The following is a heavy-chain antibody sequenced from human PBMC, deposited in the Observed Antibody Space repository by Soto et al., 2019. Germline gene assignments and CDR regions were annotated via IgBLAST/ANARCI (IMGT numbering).Heavy chain of an antibody. J-gene: IGHJ4*02. CDR2: IKDRSFGATA. CDR1: GFSFSDTW. Sequence: PGGSLRLSCAASGFSFSDTWMNWVRQAPGKGLEWVGRIKDRSFGATADYAAPVRGRFTISRDDSKNTLFLQMNDLKTEDTGLYFCTRSLIIAATGQYWGPGTMVTVSS. CDR3: TRSLIIAATGQY. D-gene: IGHD2-15*01. V-gene: IGHV3-15*07.